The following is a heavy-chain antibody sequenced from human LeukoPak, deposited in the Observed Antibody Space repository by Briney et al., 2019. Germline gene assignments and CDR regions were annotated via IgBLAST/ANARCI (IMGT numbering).Heavy chain of an antibody. J-gene: IGHJ6*03. D-gene: IGHD2-21*01. CDR3: ARGLASYMDV. V-gene: IGHV1-46*01. CDR1: GYTLTELS. CDR2: TSPSGGST. Sequence: ASVKVSCKVSGYTLTELSMHWVRQAPGQGLEWMAITSPSGGSTFYAQKFQGRVTMTRDMSTSTVYMELSSLRSEDTAVYYCARGLASYMDVWGKGTTVTVSS.